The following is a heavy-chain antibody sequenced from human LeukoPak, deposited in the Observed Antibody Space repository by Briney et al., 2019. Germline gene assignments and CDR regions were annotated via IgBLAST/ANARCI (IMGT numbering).Heavy chain of an antibody. CDR2: IIPIFGTA. CDR1: GGTFSSYA. D-gene: IGHD4-23*01. CDR3: ARDGTVVTDFDY. J-gene: IGHJ4*02. Sequence: ASVRVSCKASGGTFSSYAISWVRQAPGQGLEWMGGIIPIFGTANYAQRFQGRVTITADESTSTAYMELSSLRSEDTAVYYCARDGTVVTDFDYWGQGTLVTVSS. V-gene: IGHV1-69*13.